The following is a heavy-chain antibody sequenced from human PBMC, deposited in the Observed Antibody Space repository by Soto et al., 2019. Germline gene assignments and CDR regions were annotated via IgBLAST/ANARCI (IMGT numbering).Heavy chain of an antibody. CDR2: IYSTGAA. D-gene: IGHD3-10*01. J-gene: IGHJ4*02. Sequence: EEQLVESGGGLVQPGGSLRLSCAASGFSISSKSMTWIRQAPGKGLEWVSVIYSTGAAYYADSVKGRFTISRDDSRDMVYLQMNRLRAEDTAIYSCARDLYVSYWGQGTLVTVSS. CDR3: ARDLYVSY. V-gene: IGHV3-66*01. CDR1: GFSISSKS.